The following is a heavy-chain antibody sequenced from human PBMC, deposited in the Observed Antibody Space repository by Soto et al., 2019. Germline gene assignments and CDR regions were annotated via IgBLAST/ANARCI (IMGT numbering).Heavy chain of an antibody. CDR2: MYYSGRT. D-gene: IGHD4-17*01. J-gene: IGHJ6*02. Sequence: PSETLSLTCTVSGASISSSNYYWGWIRQPPGRGLEWIGTMYYSGRTYYNPSLKSRVTTSVDTSKNQFSLKLSAVTATDTAVYFFARHGKTVTTGYYYGMDVWGQGTTVTVSS. CDR1: GASISSSNYY. V-gene: IGHV4-39*01. CDR3: ARHGKTVTTGYYYGMDV.